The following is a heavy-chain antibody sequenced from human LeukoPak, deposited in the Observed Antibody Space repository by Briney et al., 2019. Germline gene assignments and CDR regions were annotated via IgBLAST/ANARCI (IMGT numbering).Heavy chain of an antibody. CDR3: ARHAGDYGGVFDI. J-gene: IGHJ3*02. Sequence: AGGSLRLSCAASGFTFSSYEMNWVRQAPGKGLEWVSYISSSGSTTYYADSVKGRFTISRDNAKNSLYLQMNSLRAEDTAVYYCARHAGDYGGVFDIWGQGTTVTVSS. D-gene: IGHD4-23*01. CDR2: ISSSGSTT. V-gene: IGHV3-48*03. CDR1: GFTFSSYE.